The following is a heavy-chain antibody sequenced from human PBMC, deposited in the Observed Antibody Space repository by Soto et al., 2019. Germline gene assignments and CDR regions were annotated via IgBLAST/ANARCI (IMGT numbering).Heavy chain of an antibody. V-gene: IGHV5-10-1*01. J-gene: IGHJ6*02. CDR1: GYSFTTHW. CDR3: ARRLSGPKEEYNAYYFYGLDV. D-gene: IGHD1-1*01. Sequence: GESLKISCQGSGYSFTTHWITWVRQTPGKGLEWMGRSDPSNSYINYSPSFQGHVTISVDRSISTAYLQWSRLGASDNAIYYCARRLSGPKEEYNAYYFYGLDVWGQGTKVTVSS. CDR2: SDPSNSYI.